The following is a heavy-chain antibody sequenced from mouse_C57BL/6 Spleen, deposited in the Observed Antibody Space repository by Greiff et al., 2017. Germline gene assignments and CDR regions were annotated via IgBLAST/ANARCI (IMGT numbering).Heavy chain of an antibody. J-gene: IGHJ4*01. CDR2: ISSGSSTI. CDR1: GFTFSDYG. Sequence: EVHLVESGGGLVKPGGSLKLSCAASGFTFSDYGMHWVRQAPEKGLEWVAYISSGSSTIYYADTVKGRFTISRDHAKNTLFLQMTSLRSEDTAMYYCARRATVVAPYAMDYWGQGTSVTVSS. V-gene: IGHV5-17*01. CDR3: ARRATVVAPYAMDY. D-gene: IGHD1-1*01.